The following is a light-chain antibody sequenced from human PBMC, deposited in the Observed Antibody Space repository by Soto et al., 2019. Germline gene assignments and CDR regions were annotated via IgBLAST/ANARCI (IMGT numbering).Light chain of an antibody. V-gene: IGKV3-15*01. J-gene: IGKJ5*01. Sequence: EIVMTQSPATLSVSPGERATLSCRASQSVSSNLAWYQQKPGQAPRLLIYSASTRATGIPARCSGSGSGTEFTLTISSLQSEDFAVYYCQQYNNWPPSGTFGQGTRLEIK. CDR3: QQYNNWPPSGT. CDR1: QSVSSN. CDR2: SAS.